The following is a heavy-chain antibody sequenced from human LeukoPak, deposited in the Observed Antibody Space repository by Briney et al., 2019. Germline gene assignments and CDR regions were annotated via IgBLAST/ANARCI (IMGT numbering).Heavy chain of an antibody. Sequence: PPETLSLTCTDSGGSISSYYWTWIRQPPGKGLGWIVYIYYTGSTNYNTSLKSRVTISVDTSKNQFSLKLSSVTAADTAVYYCARGKPATDLDYWGQGTLVTVSS. CDR2: IYYTGST. CDR1: GGSISSYY. CDR3: ARGKPATDLDY. D-gene: IGHD2-2*01. J-gene: IGHJ4*02. V-gene: IGHV4-59*01.